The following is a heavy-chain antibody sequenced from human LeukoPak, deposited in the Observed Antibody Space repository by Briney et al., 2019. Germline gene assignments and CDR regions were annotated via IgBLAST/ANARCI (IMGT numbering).Heavy chain of an antibody. J-gene: IGHJ4*02. V-gene: IGHV3-23*01. CDR1: GFTFSSYA. CDR3: AKDKWDGSGYYRDY. Sequence: GGSLRLSCAASGFTFSSYAMSWVRQAPGKGLEWVSGTSGSGGGTYYADSVKGRFTISRDNSKNTLYLQMNSLRAEDTAVYYCAKDKWDGSGYYRDYWGQGTLVTVSS. D-gene: IGHD3-22*01. CDR2: TSGSGGGT.